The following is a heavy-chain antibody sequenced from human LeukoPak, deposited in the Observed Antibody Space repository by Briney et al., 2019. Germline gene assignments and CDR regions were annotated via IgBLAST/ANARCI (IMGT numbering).Heavy chain of an antibody. CDR1: GFTFSSYS. D-gene: IGHD3-9*01. CDR2: ISSSSSYI. Sequence: GGSLRLSCAASGFTFSSYSMNWVRQAPGKGLEWVSSISSSSSYIYYADSVKGRFTISRDNAKNSLYLQMNSLRAEDTAVYYCAREFDILTGSMNYYYYYGMDVWGQGTTVTVSS. V-gene: IGHV3-21*01. CDR3: AREFDILTGSMNYYYYYGMDV. J-gene: IGHJ6*02.